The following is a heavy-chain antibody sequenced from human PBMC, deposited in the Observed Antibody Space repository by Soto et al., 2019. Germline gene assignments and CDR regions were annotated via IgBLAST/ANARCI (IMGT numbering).Heavy chain of an antibody. J-gene: IGHJ6*02. V-gene: IGHV2-5*02. CDR3: AHRRVGAAQHPCYYGMDV. D-gene: IGHD1-26*01. Sequence: QITLKESGPTLVKPTQTLTLTCTFSGFSLSTSGVGVGWIRQPPGKALEWLALIYWDDDKRYSPSLKSRLTIPKDTSTNQVVLTMTNMDPVDTATYYCAHRRVGAAQHPCYYGMDVWGQGTTVTVSS. CDR2: IYWDDDK. CDR1: GFSLSTSGVG.